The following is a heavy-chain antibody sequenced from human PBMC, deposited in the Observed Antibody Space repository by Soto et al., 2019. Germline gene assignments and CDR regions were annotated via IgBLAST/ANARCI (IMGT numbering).Heavy chain of an antibody. CDR2: ISGSGDST. J-gene: IGHJ1*01. V-gene: IGHV3-23*01. CDR3: AKGVPGIAVAGTGYFQH. Sequence: AGGSLILSCAASGFTFSSYAMSWVRQAPGKGLEWVSGISGSGDSTYYADSVKGRFTISRDNSKNTLYLQMNSLRAEDTAVYYCAKGVPGIAVAGTGYFQHWGQGTQVTVSS. D-gene: IGHD6-19*01. CDR1: GFTFSSYA.